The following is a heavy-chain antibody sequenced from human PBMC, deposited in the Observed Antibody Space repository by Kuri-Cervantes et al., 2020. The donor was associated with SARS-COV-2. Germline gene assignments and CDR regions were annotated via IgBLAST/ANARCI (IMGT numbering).Heavy chain of an antibody. V-gene: IGHV3-21*01. D-gene: IGHD5-18*01. CDR3: ARSLDGYSYGPIDY. CDR1: GFTFSTYE. CDR2: ISSSSSYI. J-gene: IGHJ4*02. Sequence: GGSLRLSCVASGFTFSTYEMNWVRQAPGKGLEWVSSISSSSSYIYYADSVKGRFFISRDNAKNSLFLQMNSLRAEDTAVYYCARSLDGYSYGPIDYWGQGTLVTVSS.